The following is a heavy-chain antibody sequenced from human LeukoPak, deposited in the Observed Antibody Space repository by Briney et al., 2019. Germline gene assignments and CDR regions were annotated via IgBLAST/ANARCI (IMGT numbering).Heavy chain of an antibody. D-gene: IGHD6-13*01. J-gene: IGHJ4*02. CDR1: GGSISSYY. CDR2: IYYSGST. CDR3: ARHRPSVYSSSWYDY. Sequence: SETLSLTCTVSGGSISSYYWSWIRRSPGKGLEWIGYIYYSGSTNYNPSLKSRVTISVDTSKNQFSLKLRSVTAADTAVYYCARHRPSVYSSSWYDYWGQGTLVTVSS. V-gene: IGHV4-59*08.